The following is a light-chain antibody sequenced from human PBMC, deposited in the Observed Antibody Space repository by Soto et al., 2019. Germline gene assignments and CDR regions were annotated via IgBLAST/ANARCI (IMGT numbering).Light chain of an antibody. V-gene: IGKV1-33*01. J-gene: IGKJ3*01. Sequence: DIQMTQSPSSLSASVGDRVTITCQASQDIRNYLNWYQQKPGKAPKLLIYDASNLETGVPSRFSGSGSGTDFTFTISSLQPEDFATYYCQQYGNLPLSFGPGTKVDLK. CDR2: DAS. CDR1: QDIRNY. CDR3: QQYGNLPLS.